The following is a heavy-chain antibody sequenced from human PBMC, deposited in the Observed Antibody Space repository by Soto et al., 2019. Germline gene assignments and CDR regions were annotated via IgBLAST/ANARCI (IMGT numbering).Heavy chain of an antibody. J-gene: IGHJ5*02. D-gene: IGHD6-19*01. CDR2: IYYSGST. CDR3: ARHYSSGSRNWFDP. Sequence: PSGTLSLTCSVSGGSINSSSYFWGWVRQPPGKGLEWIGSIYYSGSTYYNPSLRSRVTISADTSKNQFSLKLSSVTAADTAVFYCARHYSSGSRNWFDPWGKGTLVTVSS. CDR1: GGSINSSSYF. V-gene: IGHV4-39*01.